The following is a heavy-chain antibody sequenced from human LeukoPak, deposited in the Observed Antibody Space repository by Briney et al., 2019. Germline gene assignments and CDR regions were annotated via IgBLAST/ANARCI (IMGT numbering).Heavy chain of an antibody. J-gene: IGHJ5*02. CDR3: ARDRGSGSFDP. V-gene: IGHV3-7*01. Sequence: GGSLRLSCAASGFTFSSYWMSWVRQAPGKGLEWVANIKEDGSEKYYVESVKGRFTISRDNAKNSLYLQMNSLRAEDTAVYYCARDRGSGSFDPWGQGTLVTVSS. CDR2: IKEDGSEK. D-gene: IGHD3-10*01. CDR1: GFTFSSYW.